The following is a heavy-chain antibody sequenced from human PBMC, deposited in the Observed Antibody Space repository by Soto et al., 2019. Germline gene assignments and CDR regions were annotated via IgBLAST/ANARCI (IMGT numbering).Heavy chain of an antibody. J-gene: IGHJ4*02. V-gene: IGHV3-66*01. Sequence: GGSLILSCAASGFTVSSNYMSWVRQAPGKGLEWVSVIYSGGSTYYADSVKGRFTISRDNSKNTLYLQMNSLRAEDTAVYYCARDHYYDSSGYPVDYWGQGTLVTVSS. CDR2: IYSGGST. CDR1: GFTVSSNY. D-gene: IGHD3-22*01. CDR3: ARDHYYDSSGYPVDY.